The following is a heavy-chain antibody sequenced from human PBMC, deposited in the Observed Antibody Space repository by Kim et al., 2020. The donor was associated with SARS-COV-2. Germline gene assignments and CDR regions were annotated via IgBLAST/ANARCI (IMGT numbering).Heavy chain of an antibody. CDR1: GYTFTSYY. Sequence: ASVKVSCKASGYTFTSYYMHWVRQAPGQGLEWMGIINPSGGSTSYAQKFQGRVTMTRDTSTSTVYMELSSLRSEDTAVYYCARDRAEGGVLRFLERSYYYYYGMDVWGQGTTVTVSS. CDR2: INPSGGST. D-gene: IGHD3-3*01. J-gene: IGHJ6*02. V-gene: IGHV1-46*01. CDR3: ARDRAEGGVLRFLERSYYYYYGMDV.